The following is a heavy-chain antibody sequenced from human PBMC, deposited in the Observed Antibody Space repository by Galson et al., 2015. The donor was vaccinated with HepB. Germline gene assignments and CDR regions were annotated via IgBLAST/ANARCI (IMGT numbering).Heavy chain of an antibody. CDR3: AKDSAAGDYFPFDY. Sequence: SLRLSCAASGFTFSSYAMSWVRQAPGKGLEWVSAISGGGGSTYYADSVKGRFTITRDNSKNTLYLQMNSLRAEDTAVYYCAKDSAAGDYFPFDYWGQGTLVTVSS. V-gene: IGHV3-23*01. CDR1: GFTFSSYA. CDR2: ISGGGGST. J-gene: IGHJ4*02. D-gene: IGHD4-17*01.